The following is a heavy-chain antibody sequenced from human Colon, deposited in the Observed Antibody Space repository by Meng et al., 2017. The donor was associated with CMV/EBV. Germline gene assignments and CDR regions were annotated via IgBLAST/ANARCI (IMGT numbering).Heavy chain of an antibody. CDR2: ISSSSSYI. J-gene: IGHJ6*02. D-gene: IGHD2-2*02. CDR1: GFTFSSYS. Sequence: SWAASGFTFSSYSMNWVRQAPGKGLEWVSSISSSSSYIYYADSVKGRFTISRDNAKNSLYLQMNSLRAEDTAVYYCARVQYCSSTSCYTCDAWGQGTTVTVSS. V-gene: IGHV3-21*01. CDR3: ARVQYCSSTSCYTCDA.